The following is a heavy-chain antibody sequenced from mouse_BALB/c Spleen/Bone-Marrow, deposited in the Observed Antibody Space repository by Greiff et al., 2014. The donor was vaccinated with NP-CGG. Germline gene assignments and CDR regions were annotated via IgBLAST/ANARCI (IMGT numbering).Heavy chain of an antibody. J-gene: IGHJ4*01. CDR3: TRSRRAMDY. D-gene: IGHD2-12*01. CDR2: INPSNGGT. CDR1: GYTFSSDY. Sequence: VQLQQSGAELVKPGASVKLSCKASGYTFSSDYMYWVKQRPGQGLEWIGEINPSNGGTNFNEKFKSKATLTVDKSSSTAYMQLSSLTSEDSAVYYCTRSRRAMDYWGQGISVTVSS. V-gene: IGHV1S81*02.